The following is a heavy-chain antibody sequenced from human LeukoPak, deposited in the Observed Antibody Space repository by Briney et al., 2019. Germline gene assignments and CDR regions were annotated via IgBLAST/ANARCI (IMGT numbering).Heavy chain of an antibody. CDR2: INPNSGGT. CDR3: ASDIAVAGTRSEYYYYYYGMDV. Sequence: ASVKVSCKAPGYTFTGYYMHWVRQAPGQGLEWMGWINPNSGGTNYAQKFKGRVTMTRDTSISTAYMELSRLRSDDTAVYYCASDIAVAGTRSEYYYYYYGMDVWGQGTTVTVSS. V-gene: IGHV1-2*02. D-gene: IGHD6-19*01. CDR1: GYTFTGYY. J-gene: IGHJ6*02.